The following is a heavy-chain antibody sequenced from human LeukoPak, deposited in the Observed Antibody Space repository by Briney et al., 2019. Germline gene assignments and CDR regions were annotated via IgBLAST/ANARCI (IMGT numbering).Heavy chain of an antibody. CDR2: VYFTGSS. J-gene: IGHJ4*02. CDR3: AGYGSGSYYKAFDF. Sequence: SETLSLTCTVSGDSISSSYWSWIRQPPGKGLEWIGYVYFTGSSYYNPSLKSRATTSIDMSKNQFSLKLTSMTAADTAVYYCAGYGSGSYYKAFDFWGQGILVTVSS. D-gene: IGHD3-10*01. CDR1: GDSISSSY. V-gene: IGHV4-59*01.